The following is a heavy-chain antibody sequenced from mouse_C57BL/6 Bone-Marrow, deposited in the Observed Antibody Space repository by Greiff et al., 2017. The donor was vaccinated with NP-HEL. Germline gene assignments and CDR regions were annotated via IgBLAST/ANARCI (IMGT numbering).Heavy chain of an antibody. Sequence: QVQLKESGPELVKPGASVKLSCKASGYTFTSYDINWVKQRPGQGLEWIGWIYPRDGSTKYNEKFKGKATLTVDTSSSTAYMELHSLTSEDSTVYFCARFDGYYLAWFAYWGQGTLVTVSA. CDR1: GYTFTSYD. V-gene: IGHV1-85*01. J-gene: IGHJ3*01. CDR3: ARFDGYYLAWFAY. CDR2: IYPRDGST. D-gene: IGHD2-3*01.